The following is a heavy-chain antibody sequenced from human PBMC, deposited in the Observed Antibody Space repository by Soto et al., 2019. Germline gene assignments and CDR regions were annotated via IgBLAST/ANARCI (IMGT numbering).Heavy chain of an antibody. CDR1: GGSISSGGYY. J-gene: IGHJ4*02. D-gene: IGHD1-26*01. CDR2: IYYSGST. CDR3: ARHYIEGAYRYFDN. V-gene: IGHV4-31*03. Sequence: TLSLTCTVSGGSISSGGYYWSWIRQHPGKGLEWIGYIYYSGSTYYNPSLKSRVTISVDTSKNQFSLKLSSVTAADTAVYYCARHYIEGAYRYFDNWGQGTLVTVSS.